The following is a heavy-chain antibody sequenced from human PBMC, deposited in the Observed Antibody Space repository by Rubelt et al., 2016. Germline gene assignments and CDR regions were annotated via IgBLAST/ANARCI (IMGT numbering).Heavy chain of an antibody. J-gene: IGHJ4*02. CDR3: ARDLPPFRRYNWNFPLDY. Sequence: QVQLVQSGAEVKKPGASVKVSCKASGYTFTSYGISWVRQAPGQGLEWMGWISAYNGNTTYAQKLQGRVPMTTDTSTSTAYMELRSLRSDDTAVYYCARDLPPFRRYNWNFPLDYWGQGTLVTVSS. CDR2: ISAYNGNT. D-gene: IGHD1-7*01. V-gene: IGHV1-18*01. CDR1: GYTFTSYG.